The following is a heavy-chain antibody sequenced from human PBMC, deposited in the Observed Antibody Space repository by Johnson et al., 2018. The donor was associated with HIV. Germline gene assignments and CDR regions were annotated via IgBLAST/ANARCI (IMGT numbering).Heavy chain of an antibody. V-gene: IGHV3-30*18. Sequence: QVQLVESGGAVVQPGKSLRLSCAASGFTLGSFGMHWVRQAPGKGLEWVAVISYDGSDKYYADSVKGRFTFSRDNSKNTLYLQMNSLRAEDTAVYYCAKGPQGIATPDAFDIWGQGTMVTVSS. CDR2: ISYDGSDK. CDR3: AKGPQGIATPDAFDI. D-gene: IGHD2-21*01. J-gene: IGHJ3*02. CDR1: GFTLGSFG.